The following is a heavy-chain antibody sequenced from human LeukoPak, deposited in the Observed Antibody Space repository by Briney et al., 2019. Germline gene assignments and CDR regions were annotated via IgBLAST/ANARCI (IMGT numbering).Heavy chain of an antibody. J-gene: IGHJ6*02. V-gene: IGHV1-69*13. CDR3: AADYSGYEKYYYDMDV. D-gene: IGHD5-12*01. Sequence: EASVKVSCKASGGTFSSYAISWVRQAPGQGLEWMGGIIPIFGTANYAQKFQGRVTITADESTSTAYMELSSLRSEDTAVYYCAADYSGYEKYYYDMDVWGQGTPVTVSS. CDR1: GGTFSSYA. CDR2: IIPIFGTA.